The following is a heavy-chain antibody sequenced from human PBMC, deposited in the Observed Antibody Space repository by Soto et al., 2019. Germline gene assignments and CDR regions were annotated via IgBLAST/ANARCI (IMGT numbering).Heavy chain of an antibody. V-gene: IGHV1-2*04. CDR1: GYSFTDYH. D-gene: IGHD2-8*01. CDR2: INPKSGGT. Sequence: ASVKVSCKASGYSFTDYHIHWVRQAPGQGLEWLGRINPKSGGTSTAQKFQGWVTMTTDTSISTASMELTRLTSDDTAIYYCARDDSTDCSNGVCSFFYNHDMDVWGQGTTVTVSS. J-gene: IGHJ6*02. CDR3: ARDDSTDCSNGVCSFFYNHDMDV.